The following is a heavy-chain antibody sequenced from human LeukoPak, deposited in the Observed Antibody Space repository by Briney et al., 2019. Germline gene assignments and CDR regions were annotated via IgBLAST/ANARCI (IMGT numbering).Heavy chain of an antibody. V-gene: IGHV3-30*18. CDR1: GFTFSSYG. CDR2: TSYDGSNK. Sequence: PGGSLRLSCAASGFTFSSYGMHWVRQAPGKGLEWVAVTSYDGSNKYYADSVKGRFTISRDNSKNTLYLQMNSLRAEDTAVYYCAKDKETKPYSSSWYYYYGMDVWGQGTTVTVSS. J-gene: IGHJ6*02. D-gene: IGHD6-13*01. CDR3: AKDKETKPYSSSWYYYYGMDV.